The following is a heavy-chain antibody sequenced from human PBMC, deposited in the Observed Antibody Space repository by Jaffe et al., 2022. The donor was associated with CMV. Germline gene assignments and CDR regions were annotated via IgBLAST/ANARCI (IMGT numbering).Heavy chain of an antibody. V-gene: IGHV3-23*01. CDR3: AKDRGGEKLAVAGSLFDY. D-gene: IGHD6-19*01. CDR1: GFTFSSYA. J-gene: IGHJ4*02. Sequence: EVQLLESGGGLVQPGGSLRLSCAASGFTFSSYAMSWVRQAPGKGLEWVSAISGSGGSTYYADSVKGRFTISRDNSKNTLYLQMNSLRAEDTAVYYCAKDRGGEKLAVAGSLFDYWGQGTLVTVSS. CDR2: ISGSGGST.